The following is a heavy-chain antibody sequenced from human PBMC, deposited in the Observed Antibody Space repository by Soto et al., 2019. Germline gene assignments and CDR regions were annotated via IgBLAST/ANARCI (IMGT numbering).Heavy chain of an antibody. Sequence: PGESLKISCKGSGYSFTSSWIGWVRQMPGKGLEWMGIIYPGDSDTRYSPSFEGQATISADKSIRTAYLQWSSLKASDTAMYYCAAGLHDYYTDVWGKGTTVTGSS. CDR1: GYSFTSSW. J-gene: IGHJ6*03. CDR2: IYPGDSDT. V-gene: IGHV5-51*01. CDR3: AAGLHDYYTDV.